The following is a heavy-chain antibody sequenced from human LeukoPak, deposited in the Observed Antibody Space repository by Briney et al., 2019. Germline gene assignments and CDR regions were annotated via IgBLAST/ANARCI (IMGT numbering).Heavy chain of an antibody. D-gene: IGHD2-21*02. CDR3: AKGYCGGDCYSPYNWFDP. CDR1: GFTFDDHA. J-gene: IGHJ5*02. Sequence: GGSLRLSCAASGFTFDDHAMHWVRQAPGKGLEWVSGISWNSGSIGYADSVKGRFTISRDNAKNSLYLQMNSLRAEDAALYYRAKGYCGGDCYSPYNWFDPWGQGTLVTVSS. CDR2: ISWNSGSI. V-gene: IGHV3-9*01.